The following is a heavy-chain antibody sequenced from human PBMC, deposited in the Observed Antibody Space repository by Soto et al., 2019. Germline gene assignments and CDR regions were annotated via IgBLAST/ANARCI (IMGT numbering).Heavy chain of an antibody. J-gene: IGHJ6*02. V-gene: IGHV3-30-3*01. D-gene: IGHD3-9*01. CDR1: GFTFSSYA. CDR3: ARDSYFDWFGSYYGMDV. Sequence: GGSLRLSCAASGFTFSSYAMHWVRQAPGKGLEWVAVISYDGSNKYYADSVKGRFTISRDNSKNTLYLQMNSLRAEDTAVYYCARDSYFDWFGSYYGMDVWGQGTTVTVSS. CDR2: ISYDGSNK.